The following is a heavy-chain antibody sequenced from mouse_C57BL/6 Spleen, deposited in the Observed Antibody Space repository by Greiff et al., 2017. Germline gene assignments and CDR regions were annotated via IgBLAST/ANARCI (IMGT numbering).Heavy chain of an antibody. CDR2: IYPGDGDT. Sequence: QVQLQQSGPELVKPGASVKISCKASGYAFSSSWMNWVKQRPGKGLEWIGRIYPGDGDTNYNGKFKGKATLTADKSSSTAYMQLSSLTSEDSAVYFCARSDYDYDDLDYWGQGTTLTVSS. D-gene: IGHD2-4*01. CDR3: ARSDYDYDDLDY. J-gene: IGHJ2*01. V-gene: IGHV1-82*01. CDR1: GYAFSSSW.